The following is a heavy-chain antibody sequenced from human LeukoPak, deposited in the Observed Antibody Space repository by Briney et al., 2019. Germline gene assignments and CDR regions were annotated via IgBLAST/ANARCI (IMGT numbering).Heavy chain of an antibody. V-gene: IGHV4-39*01. J-gene: IGHJ5*02. CDR2: IYYSGST. CDR3: ARSYYDFWSGYYRPNWFDP. CDR1: GGSISSSSYY. D-gene: IGHD3-3*01. Sequence: SETLSLTCTVSGGSISSSSYYWGWIRQPPGKGLEWIESIYYSGSTYYNPSLKSRVTISVDTPKNQFSLKLSSVTAADTAVYYCARSYYDFWSGYYRPNWFDPWGQGTLVTVSS.